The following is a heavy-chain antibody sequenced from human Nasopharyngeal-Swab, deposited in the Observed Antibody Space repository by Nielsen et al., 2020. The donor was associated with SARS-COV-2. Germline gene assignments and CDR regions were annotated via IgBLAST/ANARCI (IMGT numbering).Heavy chain of an antibody. CDR1: GGSISSSSYY. V-gene: IGHV4-39*07. CDR3: ARNLVGYYYDMVGAFDI. CDR2: IYYSGST. D-gene: IGHD3-22*01. J-gene: IGHJ3*02. Sequence: SETLSLTCTVSGGSISSSSYYWGWIRQPPGKGLEWIGSIYYSGSTNYNPSLKSRVTISVDTSKNQFSLKLSSVTAADTAVYYYARNLVGYYYDMVGAFDIWGQGTMVTVSS.